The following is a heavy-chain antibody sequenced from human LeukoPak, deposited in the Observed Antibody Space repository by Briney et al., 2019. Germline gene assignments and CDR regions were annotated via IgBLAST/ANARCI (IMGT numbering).Heavy chain of an antibody. CDR3: ARGLSSFYAFLDY. Sequence: PSQTLSLTCTVSGDSISSDRYYWTWIRQPAGKGLEWIGRIYTSGNTDYNPSLKSRVTISLDTSKSQFSMKLKSVTAADTAVYYCARGLSSFYAFLDYWGQGSLVTVSS. D-gene: IGHD3-16*01. J-gene: IGHJ4*02. CDR1: GDSISSDRYY. V-gene: IGHV4-61*02. CDR2: IYTSGNT.